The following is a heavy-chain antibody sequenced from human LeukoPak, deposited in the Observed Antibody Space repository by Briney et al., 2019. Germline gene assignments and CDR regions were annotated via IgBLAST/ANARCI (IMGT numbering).Heavy chain of an antibody. V-gene: IGHV3-21*01. J-gene: IGHJ4*02. CDR1: GFTFSSYG. D-gene: IGHD3-3*01. Sequence: PGRSLRLSCAASGFTFSSYGMHWVRQAPGKGLEWVSSISSSSSYIYYADSVKGRFTISRDNAKNSLYLQMNSLRAEDTAVYYCASYDFWSGSDYWGQGTLVTVSS. CDR3: ASYDFWSGSDY. CDR2: ISSSSSYI.